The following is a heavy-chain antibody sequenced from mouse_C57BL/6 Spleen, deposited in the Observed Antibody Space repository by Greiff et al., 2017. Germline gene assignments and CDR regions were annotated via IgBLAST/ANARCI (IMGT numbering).Heavy chain of an antibody. CDR1: GYTFTSYT. V-gene: IGHV1-4*01. CDR3: SRGPLDFDY. J-gene: IGHJ2*01. Sequence: QVQLKESGAELARPGASVKMSCKASGYTFTSYTMHWVKQRPGQGLEWIGYINPSSGYTKYNQKFKDKATLTADKSSSTAYMQLSSLTSEYSAVYDCSRGPLDFDYWGQGTTLTVSS. CDR2: INPSSGYT.